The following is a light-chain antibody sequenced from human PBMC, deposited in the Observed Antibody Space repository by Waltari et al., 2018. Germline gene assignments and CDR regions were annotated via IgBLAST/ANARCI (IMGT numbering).Light chain of an antibody. J-gene: IGKJ3*01. CDR2: DAS. V-gene: IGKV3-11*01. CDR3: QQRSNWPPLST. Sequence: EIVLTQSPATLSLSPGERATLSCRASQSVSSYVAWYQQKPGQAPRLLIYDASNRATAIPSRFSGRGAGTDFTLTISSLEPEDFAVYYCQQRSNWPPLSTFGPGTKVGIK. CDR1: QSVSSY.